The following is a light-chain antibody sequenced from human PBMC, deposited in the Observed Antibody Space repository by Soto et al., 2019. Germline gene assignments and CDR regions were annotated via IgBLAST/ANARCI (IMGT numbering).Light chain of an antibody. CDR2: EVN. CDR1: SSDVGAYIY. Sequence: QSVLTQPASVSGSPGRSITISCGGTSSDVGAYIYVSWYQQFPGKAPKLIIYEVNNRPSGVSDRFSGYKSDTTAYLTISGLQAEDEADYYCSSYSDSDTKVFGTGTKV. J-gene: IGLJ1*01. CDR3: SSYSDSDTKV. V-gene: IGLV2-14*03.